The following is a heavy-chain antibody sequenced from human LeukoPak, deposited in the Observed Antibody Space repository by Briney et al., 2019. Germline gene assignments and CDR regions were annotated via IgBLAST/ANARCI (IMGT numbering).Heavy chain of an antibody. J-gene: IGHJ6*03. V-gene: IGHV3-74*01. Sequence: GGSLRLSCVASGFTFSSYWMHWVRQAPGEGLVWVSRINSDGSTTTYADSVKGRFTISRDNAKNTLYLQMNSLRGEDTAVYYCARSTTHPYYNYMDVWGKGTTVTLSS. CDR3: ARSTTHPYYNYMDV. CDR2: INSDGSTT. D-gene: IGHD4-17*01. CDR1: GFTFSSYW.